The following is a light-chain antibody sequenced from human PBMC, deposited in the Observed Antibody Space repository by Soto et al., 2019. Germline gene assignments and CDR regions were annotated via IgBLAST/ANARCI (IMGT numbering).Light chain of an antibody. CDR1: SSDVCGYNY. CDR3: SSYTSSSTLNYV. Sequence: QSVLTQPASVSGFPGQSITISCTGTSSDVCGYNYVSWYQQHPGKAPKLMIYDVSNRPSGVSNRFSGSKSGNTASLTISGLQAEDEADYYCSSYTSSSTLNYVFGTGTKVTVL. J-gene: IGLJ1*01. V-gene: IGLV2-14*01. CDR2: DVS.